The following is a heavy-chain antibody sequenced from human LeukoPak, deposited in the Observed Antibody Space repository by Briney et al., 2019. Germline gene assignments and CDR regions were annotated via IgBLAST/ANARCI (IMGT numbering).Heavy chain of an antibody. Sequence: VASVKVSCKASGYTFTGYYMHWVRQAPGQGLEWMGWISGYNGNTNYAQKLQGRVTMTTDTSTSTAYMELRSLRSDDTAVYYCARDLKRGYSSGRYSWGTGSSNDYWGQGTLVTVSS. V-gene: IGHV1-18*04. J-gene: IGHJ4*02. CDR2: ISGYNGNT. CDR1: GYTFTGYY. CDR3: ARDLKRGYSSGRYSWGTGSSNDY. D-gene: IGHD6-19*01.